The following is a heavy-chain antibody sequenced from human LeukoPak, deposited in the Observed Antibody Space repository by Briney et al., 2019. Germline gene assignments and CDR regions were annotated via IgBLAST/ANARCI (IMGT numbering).Heavy chain of an antibody. Sequence: SETLSLTCTVSGGSISSYYWSWIRQPPGKGLEWIGYIYYSGSTNYNPSLESRVTISVDTSKNQFSLKLSSVTAADTAVYYCARGRYYYDSSGYYWDAFDIWGQGTMVTVSS. CDR3: ARGRYYYDSSGYYWDAFDI. J-gene: IGHJ3*02. CDR1: GGSISSYY. D-gene: IGHD3-22*01. V-gene: IGHV4-59*01. CDR2: IYYSGST.